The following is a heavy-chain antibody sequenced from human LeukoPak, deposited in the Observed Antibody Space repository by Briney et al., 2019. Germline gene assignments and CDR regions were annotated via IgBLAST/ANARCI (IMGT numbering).Heavy chain of an antibody. CDR2: IIPIFGTA. CDR3: ARDYVRYYDFWSPKLNYYYYMDV. V-gene: IGHV1-69*13. J-gene: IGHJ6*03. CDR1: GGTFSSYA. D-gene: IGHD3-3*01. Sequence: GASVKVSCKASGGTFSSYAISWVRQAPGQGLEWMGGIIPIFGTANYAQKFQGRVTITADDPTSTAYMELSSLRSEDTAVYYCARDYVRYYDFWSPKLNYYYYMDVWGKGTTVTVSS.